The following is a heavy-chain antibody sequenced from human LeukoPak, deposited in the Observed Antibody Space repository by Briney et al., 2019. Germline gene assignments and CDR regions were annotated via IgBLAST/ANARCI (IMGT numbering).Heavy chain of an antibody. CDR1: GFTSRSYW. V-gene: IGHV3-74*01. Sequence: WGSLRLSCAASGFTSRSYWMHWVRQGPGKGLVCVSRISSDGSSTSYADSVKGRFTISRDNAKNSLYLQMNSLRAEDTAVYYCARSPGYYGSGSPDAFDIWGQGTMVTVSS. CDR3: ARSPGYYGSGSPDAFDI. J-gene: IGHJ3*02. D-gene: IGHD3-10*01. CDR2: ISSDGSST.